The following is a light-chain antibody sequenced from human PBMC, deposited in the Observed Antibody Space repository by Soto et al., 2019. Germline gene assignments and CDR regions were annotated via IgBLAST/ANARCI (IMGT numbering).Light chain of an antibody. Sequence: QSVLTQPPSASGTPGQRVTISCSGSSSNIGTKTVNWYQQLPGTAPKLLIFSNNKRPSGVPDRFSGSKSGTSASLAISGLQSEDEADYYCAAWDDSLDGSVVFGVGTKLTVL. CDR2: SNN. V-gene: IGLV1-44*01. J-gene: IGLJ2*01. CDR1: SSNIGTKT. CDR3: AAWDDSLDGSVV.